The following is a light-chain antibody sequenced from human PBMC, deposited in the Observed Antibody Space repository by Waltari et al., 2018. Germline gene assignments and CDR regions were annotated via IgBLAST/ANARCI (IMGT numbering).Light chain of an antibody. Sequence: EIVLTQSPGTLSLSPGERATLPCRASQSVSSSYLAWYQQKPGQAPRLLIYGESSRATGIPDRFSGSGSGTDFTLTISRLEPEDFAVYYCQQYGSSPFTFGPGTKVDIK. CDR1: QSVSSSY. CDR3: QQYGSSPFT. V-gene: IGKV3-20*01. J-gene: IGKJ3*01. CDR2: GES.